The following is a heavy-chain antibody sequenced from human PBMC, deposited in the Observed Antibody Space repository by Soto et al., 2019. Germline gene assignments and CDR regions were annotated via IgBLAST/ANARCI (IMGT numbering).Heavy chain of an antibody. J-gene: IGHJ5*02. Sequence: GASVKVSCKASGYTFTGYYMHWVRQAPGQGLEWMGWINPNSGGTNYAQKFQGWVTMTRDTSISTAYMELSRLRSDDTAVYYCAREYCSSTSCSNPVGFDAWGQGTLVTVSS. V-gene: IGHV1-2*04. CDR3: AREYCSSTSCSNPVGFDA. CDR1: GYTFTGYY. CDR2: INPNSGGT. D-gene: IGHD2-2*01.